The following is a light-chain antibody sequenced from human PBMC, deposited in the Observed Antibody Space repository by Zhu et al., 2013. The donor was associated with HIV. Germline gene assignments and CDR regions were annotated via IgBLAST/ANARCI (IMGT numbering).Light chain of an antibody. Sequence: DIQMSQSPSTLSASVGDTITITCRASQSINNWVAWYQQKPGKAPKLLIYAASTLKYGVPSRFSGSGSGTEFTLTISSLQSEDFAVYYCQQYNNWPPYTFGQGTKLEIK. V-gene: IGKV1-5*01. J-gene: IGKJ2*01. CDR2: AAS. CDR3: QQYNNWPPYT. CDR1: QSINNW.